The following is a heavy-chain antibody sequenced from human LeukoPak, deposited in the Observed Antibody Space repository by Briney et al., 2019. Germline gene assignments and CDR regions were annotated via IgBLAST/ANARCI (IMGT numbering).Heavy chain of an antibody. J-gene: IGHJ4*02. CDR1: GLTFINYG. CDR3: ARGDYDFWSGYFGYFDY. CDR2: IRYDGSNK. Sequence: GGSLRLSCEASGLTFINYGMHWVRQAPGKGLEWVAFIRYDGSNKYYADSVKGRFTISRDNSKNTLYLQMNSLRAEDTAVYYCARGDYDFWSGYFGYFDYWGQGTLVTVSS. D-gene: IGHD3-3*01. V-gene: IGHV3-30*02.